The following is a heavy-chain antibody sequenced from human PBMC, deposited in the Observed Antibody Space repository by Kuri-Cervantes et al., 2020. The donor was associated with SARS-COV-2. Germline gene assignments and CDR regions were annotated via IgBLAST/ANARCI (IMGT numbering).Heavy chain of an antibody. V-gene: IGHV4-39*07. CDR1: GGSISSSSYY. CDR3: TTLIDY. J-gene: IGHJ4*02. CDR2: IYYSGST. Sequence: ESLKISCTVSGGSISSSSYYWGWIRQPPGKGLEWIGSIYYSGSTYYNPSLKSRVTMSVDASKNQFSLKLSSVTAADTAVYYCTTLIDYWGQGALVTVSS.